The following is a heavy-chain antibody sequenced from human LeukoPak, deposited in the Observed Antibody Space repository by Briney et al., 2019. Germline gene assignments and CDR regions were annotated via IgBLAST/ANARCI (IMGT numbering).Heavy chain of an antibody. CDR1: GFTFSSYA. CDR2: ISYDGSNK. V-gene: IGHV3-30*04. J-gene: IGHJ4*02. D-gene: IGHD3-22*01. CDR3: ARALAYYYDSSGYTNPDY. Sequence: GGSLRLSCAASGFTFSSYAMHWVRQAPGKGLEWVAVISYDGSNKYYADSVKGRFTIPKDNSKNTLYLQMNSLRAEDTAVYYCARALAYYYDSSGYTNPDYWGQGTLVTVSS.